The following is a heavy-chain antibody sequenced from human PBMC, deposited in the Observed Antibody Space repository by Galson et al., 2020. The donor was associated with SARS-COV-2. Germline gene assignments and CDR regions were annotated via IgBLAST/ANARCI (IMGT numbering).Heavy chain of an antibody. J-gene: IGHJ6*02. CDR1: GYTFTSYH. D-gene: IGHD3-9*01. V-gene: IGHV1-8*01. CDR2: MNPNSGNT. Sequence: ASVNVSCKASGYTFTSYHINWVRQATGQGLEWLGWMNPNSGNTGYAQKFRGRVTMTRNNSINTAYMELSSLRSEDTAVYYCARSRTTYYDSLTGYYPRYYYYNMDVWGQGTTVTGSS. CDR3: ARSRTTYYDSLTGYYPRYYYYNMDV.